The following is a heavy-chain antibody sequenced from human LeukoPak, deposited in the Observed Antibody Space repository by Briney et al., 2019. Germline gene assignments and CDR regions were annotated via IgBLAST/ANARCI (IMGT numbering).Heavy chain of an antibody. V-gene: IGHV3-21*01. CDR2: ISTTISYI. Sequence: GGSLRLSCAASGFTFSSYHMNWVRQAPGKGLEWVSPISTTISYIYYADSVKGRFTISRDNAKNSLYLQMNSLRAEDTAVYYCARDAYGDYGFDYWGQGTLVTVSS. D-gene: IGHD4-17*01. CDR1: GFTFSSYH. J-gene: IGHJ4*02. CDR3: ARDAYGDYGFDY.